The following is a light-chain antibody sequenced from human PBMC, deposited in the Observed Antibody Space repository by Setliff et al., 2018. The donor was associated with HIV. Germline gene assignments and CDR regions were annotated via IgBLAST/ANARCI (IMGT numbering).Light chain of an antibody. J-gene: IGLJ1*01. CDR3: SSYTTTYTYV. CDR2: DVS. V-gene: IGLV2-14*01. Sequence: SALAQPASVSGSPGQSITISCTGSSIDVGTYNLVSWYQQHPGKAPKLMIYDVSNRASGVSNRFSGSKSGNTASLTISGLQAEDEADYYCSSYTTTYTYVFGTGTKV. CDR1: SIDVGTYNL.